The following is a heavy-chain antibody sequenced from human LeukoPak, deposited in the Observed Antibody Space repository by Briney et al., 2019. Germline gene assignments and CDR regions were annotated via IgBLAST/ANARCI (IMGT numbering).Heavy chain of an antibody. D-gene: IGHD1-20*01. CDR2: IKSDGITI. CDR1: GFTFSNFM. V-gene: IGHV3-74*01. CDR3: LRDLNWSLDQ. Sequence: GGSLRLSYAGSGFTFSNFMMHWVRQAPGKGLVWVSRIKSDGITITYADSVKGRFTISRDNAKNTLYLQMNSLRAEDTAVYYCLRDLNWSLDQWGQGTLVTVSS. J-gene: IGHJ4*02.